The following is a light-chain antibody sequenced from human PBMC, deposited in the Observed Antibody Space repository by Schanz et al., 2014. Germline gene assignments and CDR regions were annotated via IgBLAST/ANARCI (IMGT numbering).Light chain of an antibody. J-gene: IGLJ3*02. V-gene: IGLV2-8*01. Sequence: QSALTQPPSASGSPGQSVTISCTGTSSDVGGYNYVSWYQQHPGKAPKLMIYEVSKRPSGVPDRFSGSKSGNTASLTVSGLQAEDEADYYCSSYAGTNKFGVFGGGTKVTVL. CDR1: SSDVGGYNY. CDR2: EVS. CDR3: SSYAGTNKFGV.